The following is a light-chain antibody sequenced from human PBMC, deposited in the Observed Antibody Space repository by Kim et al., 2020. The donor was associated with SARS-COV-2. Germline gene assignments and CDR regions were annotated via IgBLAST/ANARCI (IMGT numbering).Light chain of an antibody. CDR1: SSDVGVYNY. CDR2: DVS. V-gene: IGLV2-11*01. J-gene: IGLJ2*01. Sequence: VTILFTGTSSDVGVYNYVSWYQQHPGNAPKLMIYDVSKRPSGVPDRFSGSKSGNTASLTISGLQAEDEADYYCCSYAGSYAHVVFGGGTLLTVL. CDR3: CSYAGSYAHVV.